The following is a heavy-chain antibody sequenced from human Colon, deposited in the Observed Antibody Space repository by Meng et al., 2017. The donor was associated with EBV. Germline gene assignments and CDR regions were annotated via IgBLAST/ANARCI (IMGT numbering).Heavy chain of an antibody. J-gene: IGHJ4*02. D-gene: IGHD2-2*01. CDR2: IYRGGGT. V-gene: IGHV4-4*02. Sequence: QVQLQESGPGLVEPSGTLSRTCAVSGGSISTSDWWSWVRQPPGKGLEWIGEIYRGGGTNYNPSFKSRVTISVDTSNNHFSLKLSYVTAADTAVYYCARVRVIPAAVGFDYWGQGTLVTVSS. CDR3: ARVRVIPAAVGFDY. CDR1: GGSISTSDW.